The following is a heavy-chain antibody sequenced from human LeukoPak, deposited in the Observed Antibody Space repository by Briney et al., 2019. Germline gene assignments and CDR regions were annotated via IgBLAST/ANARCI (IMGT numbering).Heavy chain of an antibody. V-gene: IGHV4-38-2*01. D-gene: IGHD2-21*02. CDR2: VYYSGST. CDR1: GYSISSGYY. Sequence: SETLSLTCAFSGYSISSGYYWGWIRQPPGKGLTWIGSVYYSGSTLFSASFENRVAMPVDRSKNQFSLKLSSVTAADTATYYCARLCQVTTCAKFEYWGQGILVTVAS. CDR3: ARLCQVTTCAKFEY. J-gene: IGHJ4*02.